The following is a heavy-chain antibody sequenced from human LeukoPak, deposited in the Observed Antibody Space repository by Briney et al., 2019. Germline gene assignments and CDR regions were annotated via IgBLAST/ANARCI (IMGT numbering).Heavy chain of an antibody. CDR1: GYIFNNYA. D-gene: IGHD3-16*02. Sequence: GGSLRLSCVASGYIFNNYAVGWVRQAPGKGLEWVSAISGSGSTYYADSVKGRFTISRDNSKNTGYLQMNSLRAEDTAVYYCAKNRGFRGVIVLPPLDSWGQGTLVTVSS. V-gene: IGHV3-23*01. CDR3: AKNRGFRGVIVLPPLDS. CDR2: ISGSGST. J-gene: IGHJ4*02.